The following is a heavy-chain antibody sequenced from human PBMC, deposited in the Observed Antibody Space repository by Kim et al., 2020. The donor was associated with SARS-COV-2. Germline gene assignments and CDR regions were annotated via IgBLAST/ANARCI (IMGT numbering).Heavy chain of an antibody. CDR1: GFTFDDCA. CDR3: AKGEGRPTDDICNQFDP. D-gene: IGHD1-1*01. Sequence: GGSLRLSCVASGFTFDDCAMHWVRQVPGKGLEWVSLISGNGDSTHYADSVRGRFTISRDNSNHSLYLQMNSLITEDTAYYYCAKGEGRPTDDICNQFDP. CDR2: ISGNGDST. V-gene: IGHV3-43*02. J-gene: IGHJ5*02.